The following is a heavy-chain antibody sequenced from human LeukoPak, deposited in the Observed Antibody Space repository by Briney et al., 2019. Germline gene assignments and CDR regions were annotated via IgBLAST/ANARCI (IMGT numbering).Heavy chain of an antibody. J-gene: IGHJ4*02. V-gene: IGHV4-34*01. CDR1: GGSFSGYY. Sequence: PSETLSLTCAVYGGSFSGYYWSWIRQPPGKGLEWIGEINHSGSTNYNPSLKSRVTISVDTSKNQFSLKLSSVTAADTAVYYCARRPAKRGYSYGTLDYWGQGTLVIVSS. CDR3: ARRPAKRGYSYGTLDY. CDR2: INHSGST. D-gene: IGHD5-18*01.